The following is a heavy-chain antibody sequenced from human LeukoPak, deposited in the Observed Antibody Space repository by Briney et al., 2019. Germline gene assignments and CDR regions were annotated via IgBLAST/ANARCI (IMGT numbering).Heavy chain of an antibody. CDR1: GFSFETYE. CDR2: ISVGGSDE. J-gene: IGHJ5*02. Sequence: GGSLRLSCVASGFSFETYEMNWVRQAPGKGLEWISYISVGGSDEDYADSVKGRFSISRDNAKNSVFLQMNSLRVEDTAVYYCARDVGFNNGWPAWGQGTLVTVSS. D-gene: IGHD6-19*01. CDR3: ARDVGFNNGWPA. V-gene: IGHV3-48*03.